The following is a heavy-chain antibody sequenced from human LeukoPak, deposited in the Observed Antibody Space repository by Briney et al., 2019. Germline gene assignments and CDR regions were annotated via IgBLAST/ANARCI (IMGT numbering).Heavy chain of an antibody. D-gene: IGHD3-9*01. Sequence: GASVKVSCKASGYTFTGYYIHWVRQAPGQGLEWMGWINPHSGGTNYAQKFQGRVTMTMDTSLSTAYLEVSSLRSDGTAVYYCGKDRGGRYFDFLSGYMDVWGKGTTVTISS. J-gene: IGHJ6*03. CDR1: GYTFTGYY. V-gene: IGHV1-2*02. CDR3: GKDRGGRYFDFLSGYMDV. CDR2: INPHSGGT.